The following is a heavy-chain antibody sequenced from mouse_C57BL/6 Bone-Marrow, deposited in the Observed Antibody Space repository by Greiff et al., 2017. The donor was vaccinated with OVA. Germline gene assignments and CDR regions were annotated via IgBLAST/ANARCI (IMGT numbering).Heavy chain of an antibody. D-gene: IGHD2-5*01. J-gene: IGHJ1*03. CDR2: IHPNSGST. CDR3: AREGYSKRWYFDV. Sequence: VQLQQPGAELVKPGASVKLSCKASGYTFTSYWMHWVKQRPGQGLEWIGMIHPNSGSTNYNEKFKSKATLTVDKSSSTAYMQLSSLTSEDSAVYYCAREGYSKRWYFDVWGTGTTVTVSS. V-gene: IGHV1-64*01. CDR1: GYTFTSYW.